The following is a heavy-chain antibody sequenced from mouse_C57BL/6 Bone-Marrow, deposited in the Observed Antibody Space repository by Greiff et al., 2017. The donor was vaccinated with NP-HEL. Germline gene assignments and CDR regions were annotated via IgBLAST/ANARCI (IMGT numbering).Heavy chain of an antibody. CDR1: GYSFTGYF. CDR3: ARWRDYDYDWFAY. J-gene: IGHJ3*01. CDR2: INPYNGDT. D-gene: IGHD2-4*01. Sequence: EVKLVESGPELVKPGDSVKISCKASGYSFTGYFMNWVMQSHGKSLEWIGRINPYNGDTFYNQKFKGKATLTVDKSSSTAHMELRSLTSEDSAVYYCARWRDYDYDWFAYWGQGTLVTVSA. V-gene: IGHV1-20*01.